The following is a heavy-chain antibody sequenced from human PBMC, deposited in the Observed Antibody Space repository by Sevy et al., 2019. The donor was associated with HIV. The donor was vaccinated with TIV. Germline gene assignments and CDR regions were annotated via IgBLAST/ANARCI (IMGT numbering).Heavy chain of an antibody. CDR2: ISGISNYI. J-gene: IGHJ3*02. CDR3: ARTGCSITSCLTADAFDI. CDR1: GFTFSSYS. Sequence: GGSLRLSCAASGFTFSSYSMNWVRQAPGKGLEWVSSISGISNYIYYADPVKGRFTISRDNAKSSLYLQMNSLSAEDTAVYYCARTGCSITSCLTADAFDIWGQGTLVTVSS. D-gene: IGHD2-2*01. V-gene: IGHV3-21*06.